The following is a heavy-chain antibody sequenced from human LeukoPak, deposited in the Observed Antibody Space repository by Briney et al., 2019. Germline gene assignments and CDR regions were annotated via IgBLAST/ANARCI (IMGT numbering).Heavy chain of an antibody. J-gene: IGHJ4*02. D-gene: IGHD3-10*01. CDR1: GGTFSSYA. Sequence: SVKVSCKASGGTFSSYAISWVRQAPGQGLEWMGRIIPIFGTANYAQKFQGRVTITTDESTSTAYMGLSSLRSEDTAVYYCARDYYGSGGFDYWGQGTLVTVSS. CDR3: ARDYYGSGGFDY. V-gene: IGHV1-69*05. CDR2: IIPIFGTA.